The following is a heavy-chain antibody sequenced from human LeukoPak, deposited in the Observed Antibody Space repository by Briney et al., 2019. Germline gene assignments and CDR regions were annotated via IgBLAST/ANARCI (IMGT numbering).Heavy chain of an antibody. CDR2: ISGGGTST. D-gene: IGHD6-19*01. Sequence: GGSLRLSCAASGFTFSSYATSWVRQAPGKGLEWVSVISGGGTSTYYADSVKGRFTISKDNSRNTLYLQMNSLRAEDTAVYYCAKTFIAVANPIDYWGQGTLVTVSS. J-gene: IGHJ4*02. CDR1: GFTFSSYA. CDR3: AKTFIAVANPIDY. V-gene: IGHV3-23*01.